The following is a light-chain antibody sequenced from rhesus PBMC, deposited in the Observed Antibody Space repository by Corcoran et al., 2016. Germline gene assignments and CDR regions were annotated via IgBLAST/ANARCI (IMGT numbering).Light chain of an antibody. CDR3: QQCNNPPYS. J-gene: IGKJ2*01. Sequence: DIQMTQSPSSLSASVGDRVTITCRASQDVNNYLSWFQQKPGKTPKPLIFCASSLETGVPSRFSGSRSGTDYTLTINSLQSEDVATYFCQQCNNPPYSFGQGTKVEIK. CDR1: QDVNNY. V-gene: IGKV1-66*01. CDR2: CAS.